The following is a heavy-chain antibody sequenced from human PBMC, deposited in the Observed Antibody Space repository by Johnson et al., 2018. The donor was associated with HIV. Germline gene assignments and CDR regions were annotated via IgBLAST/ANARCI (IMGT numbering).Heavy chain of an antibody. CDR3: ATEPNAFYI. CDR1: GFTFSSYA. Sequence: QVQLVESGGGVVQPGRSLRLSCAASGFTFSSYAMHWVRQAPGKGLEWVAVISYDGSNKYYADSVKGRFTISRDNSKNTLYLQINSLKSEDTAVYYCATEPNAFYIWGQGTLVTVSS. J-gene: IGHJ3*02. CDR2: ISYDGSNK. V-gene: IGHV3-30*04.